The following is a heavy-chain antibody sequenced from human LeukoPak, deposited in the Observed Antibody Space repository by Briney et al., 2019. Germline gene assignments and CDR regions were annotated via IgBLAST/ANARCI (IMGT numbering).Heavy chain of an antibody. V-gene: IGHV4-34*01. CDR2: INHSGST. Sequence: PSETLSLTCAVYGGSFSGYYWSWIRQPPGKGLEWIGEINHSGSTNYNPSLKSRVTISVDTSKNQFSLKLSSVTAADTAVYYCARSYDFWSGYYRRSGAYYFDYWGQGTLVTVSS. CDR1: GGSFSGYY. CDR3: ARSYDFWSGYYRRSGAYYFDY. D-gene: IGHD3-3*01. J-gene: IGHJ4*02.